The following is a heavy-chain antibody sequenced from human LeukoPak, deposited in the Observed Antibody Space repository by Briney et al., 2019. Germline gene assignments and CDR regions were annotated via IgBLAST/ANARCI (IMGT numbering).Heavy chain of an antibody. CDR2: ISSGSSYI. V-gene: IGHV3-21*01. J-gene: IGHJ6*02. Sequence: GGSLRLSCAASGFTFSSYSMNWVRQAPGKGLEWVSSISSGSSYIYYADSVKGRFTISRDNAKNSLYLQMNSLRAEDTAVYYCARDKVPAAIIRYYGMDVWGQGTTVTVSS. CDR1: GFTFSSYS. CDR3: ARDKVPAAIIRYYGMDV. D-gene: IGHD2-2*01.